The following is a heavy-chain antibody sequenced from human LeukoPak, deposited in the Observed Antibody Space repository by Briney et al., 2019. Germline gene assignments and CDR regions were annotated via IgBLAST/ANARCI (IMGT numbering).Heavy chain of an antibody. CDR1: GFTFSSYG. CDR2: ISGSGGST. V-gene: IGHV3-23*01. D-gene: IGHD5-24*01. CDR3: AKVGVGDGYVYYFDY. Sequence: GGTLRLSCAASGFTFSSYGMSWVRQAPGKGLEWVSAISGSGGSTYYADSVKGRFTISRDNSKNTLYLQMNSLRAEDTAVYYCAKVGVGDGYVYYFDYWGQGTLVTVSS. J-gene: IGHJ4*02.